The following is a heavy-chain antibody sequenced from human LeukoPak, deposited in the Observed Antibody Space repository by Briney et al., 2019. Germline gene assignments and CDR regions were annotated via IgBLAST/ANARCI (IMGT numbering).Heavy chain of an antibody. CDR1: GGSFSGYY. CDR2: INHSGST. V-gene: IGHV4-34*01. J-gene: IGHJ4*02. D-gene: IGHD3-16*01. CDR3: ARRTRVYSLRLGFDY. Sequence: SETLSLTCAVYGGSFSGYYWSWIRQPPGKGLEWIGEINHSGSTNYNPSLKSRVTISVDTSKNQFSLKLSSVTAADTAVYYCARRTRVYSLRLGFDYWGQGTLVTVSS.